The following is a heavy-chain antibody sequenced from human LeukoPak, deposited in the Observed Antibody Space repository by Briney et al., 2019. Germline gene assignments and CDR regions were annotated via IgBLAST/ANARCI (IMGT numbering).Heavy chain of an antibody. CDR2: IIPIFGTA. CDR1: GGTFSSYA. CDR3: ASHRDGHNGGY. J-gene: IGHJ4*02. Sequence: SVKVSCKASGGTFSSYAISWVRQAPGQGLEWMGGIIPIFGTANYAQKFQGRVTITADKSTSTAYMELSSLRSEDTAVYYCASHRDGHNGGYWGQGTLVTVSS. V-gene: IGHV1-69*06. D-gene: IGHD5-24*01.